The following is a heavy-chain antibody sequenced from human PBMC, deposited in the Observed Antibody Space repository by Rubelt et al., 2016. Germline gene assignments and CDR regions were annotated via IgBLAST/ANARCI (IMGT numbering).Heavy chain of an antibody. D-gene: IGHD6-13*01. CDR1: GGTFSSYA. Sequence: QVQLVQSGAEVKKPGSSVKVSCKASGGTFSSYAISWVRQAPGRGREWMGGIITIFGPGNLSPKSRGRVTITAGESTIQAYMELSSLRSEDTAAYYCARFIAAAGHFDYWGQGTLVTVSS. J-gene: IGHJ4*02. CDR2: IITIFGPG. V-gene: IGHV1-69*01. CDR3: ARFIAAAGHFDY.